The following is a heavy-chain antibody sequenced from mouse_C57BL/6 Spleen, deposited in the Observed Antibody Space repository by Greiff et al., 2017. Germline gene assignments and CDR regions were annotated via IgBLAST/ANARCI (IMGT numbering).Heavy chain of an antibody. J-gene: IGHJ1*03. CDR3: TRWDPITTVVADYWYFDV. CDR1: GYTFTDYE. Sequence: QVQLQQSGAELVRPGASVTLSCKASGYTFTDYEMHWVKQTPVHGLEWIGAIDPETGGTAYNQKFKGKAILTADKSSSTAYMELRSLTSEDSAVYYCTRWDPITTVVADYWYFDVWGTGTTVTVSS. D-gene: IGHD1-1*01. V-gene: IGHV1-15*01. CDR2: IDPETGGT.